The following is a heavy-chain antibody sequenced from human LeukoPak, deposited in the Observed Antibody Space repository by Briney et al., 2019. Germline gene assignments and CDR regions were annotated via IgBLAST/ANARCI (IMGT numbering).Heavy chain of an antibody. CDR1: GFTFSSYA. D-gene: IGHD2-21*01. CDR2: ISYDGTNK. V-gene: IGHV3-30-3*01. CDR3: ARSLSGAWLGEDY. Sequence: GGSLRLSCAASGFTFSSYAMHWVRQAPGKGLEWVAVISYDGTNKYYADSVKGRFTISRDNAKNSLYLQMNSLRAEDTAAYYCARSLSGAWLGEDYWGQGTLVTVSS. J-gene: IGHJ4*02.